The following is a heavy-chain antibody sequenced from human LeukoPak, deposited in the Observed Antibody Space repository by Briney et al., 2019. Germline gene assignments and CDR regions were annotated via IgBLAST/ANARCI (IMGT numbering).Heavy chain of an antibody. CDR1: GYSYTSYW. Sequence: GESLKISCKGSGYSYTSYWIGWVRQRPGKGLEWMGIIFPGDSDTRYSPSFQDQVTFSADKSISTAYLQWSSLKASDTAMHYCARHLGTAMVSPLGYWGQGTLVTVSS. D-gene: IGHD5-18*01. V-gene: IGHV5-51*01. CDR2: IFPGDSDT. J-gene: IGHJ4*02. CDR3: ARHLGTAMVSPLGY.